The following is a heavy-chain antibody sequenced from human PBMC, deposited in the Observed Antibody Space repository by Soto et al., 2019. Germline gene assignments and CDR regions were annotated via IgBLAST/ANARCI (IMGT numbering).Heavy chain of an antibody. CDR2: IYPGDPDT. V-gene: IGHV5-51*01. J-gene: IGHJ6*02. CDR1: GYSFTSYW. D-gene: IGHD3-3*01. Sequence: GESLKISCKGSGYSFTSYWISWVRQMPGKGLEWMGIIYPGDPDTRYSPSFQGQVTISADKSISTAYLQWSSLKASDTAMYYCARSYYDFWSGPKGNYGMDVWGQGTTVTVSS. CDR3: ARSYYDFWSGPKGNYGMDV.